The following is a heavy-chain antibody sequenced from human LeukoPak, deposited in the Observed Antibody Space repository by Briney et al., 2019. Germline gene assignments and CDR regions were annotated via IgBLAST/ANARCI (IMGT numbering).Heavy chain of an antibody. J-gene: IGHJ4*02. V-gene: IGHV3-15*01. CDR1: GFTFSNAW. CDR3: TTERGQLWLLGTREEVDY. D-gene: IGHD5-18*01. CDR2: IKSKTDGGTT. Sequence: GGSLRLSCAASGFTFSNAWMSWVRQAPGKGLEWVGRIKSKTDGGTTDYAAPVKGRFTISRDDSKNTLYLQMNSLKTEDTAVYYCTTERGQLWLLGTREEVDYWGQGTLVTVSS.